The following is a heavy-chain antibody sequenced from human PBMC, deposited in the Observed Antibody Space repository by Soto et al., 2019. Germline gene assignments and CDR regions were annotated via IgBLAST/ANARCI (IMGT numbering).Heavy chain of an antibody. CDR3: ARNPSDFWSGYYPHLYYYYYMDV. CDR1: GGSISSSSYY. CDR2: IYYSGST. V-gene: IGHV4-39*01. J-gene: IGHJ6*03. D-gene: IGHD3-3*01. Sequence: TLSLTCTVSGGSISSSSYYWGWIRQPPGKGLEWIGSIYYSGSTYYNPSLKSRVTISVDTSKNQFSLKLSSVTAADTAVYYCARNPSDFWSGYYPHLYYYYYMDVWGKGTTVTVSS.